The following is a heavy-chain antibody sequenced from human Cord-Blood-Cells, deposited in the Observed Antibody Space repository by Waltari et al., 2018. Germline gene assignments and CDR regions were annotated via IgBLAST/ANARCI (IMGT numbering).Heavy chain of an antibody. Sequence: EVQLVESGGGLVQPGRCLRLSCAASGFTFVDSAMHWVRQAPGKGLEWVSGISWNSGTIGYADSVKGPFTITRDNAKNSLYLQMNSLRAEDTALYYCAKGGFYDFWSGPLYYGMDVWCQGTTVTVSS. J-gene: IGHJ6*02. D-gene: IGHD3-3*01. CDR1: GFTFVDSA. CDR3: AKGGFYDFWSGPLYYGMDV. V-gene: IGHV3-9*01. CDR2: ISWNSGTI.